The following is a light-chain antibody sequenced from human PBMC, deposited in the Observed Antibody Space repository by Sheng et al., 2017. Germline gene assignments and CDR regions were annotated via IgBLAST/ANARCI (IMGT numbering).Light chain of an antibody. J-gene: IGLJ2*01. V-gene: IGLV3-1*01. CDR1: KLGDKY. Sequence: SYELTQPPSVSVSPGQTVSISCSGDKLGDKYACWYQQKPGQSPVLVIYQDTKRPSGIPERFSGSNSGNTATLTISGTQAMDEADYYCQAWDSSTVVFGGGTTLTVL. CDR3: QAWDSSTVV. CDR2: QDT.